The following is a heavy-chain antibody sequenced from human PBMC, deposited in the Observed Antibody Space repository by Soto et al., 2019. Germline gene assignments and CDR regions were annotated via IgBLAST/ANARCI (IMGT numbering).Heavy chain of an antibody. D-gene: IGHD3-10*01. Sequence: QVQLVESGGGVVQPGRSLRLSCAASGFTFSSYGMHWVRQAPGKGLEWVAVIWYDGSNKYYADSVKGRFTISRDNSKNTLYLQMNSLRAEDTAVYYCARGRGGMDVWGQGTTVTVSS. J-gene: IGHJ6*02. CDR2: IWYDGSNK. CDR3: ARGRGGMDV. CDR1: GFTFSSYG. V-gene: IGHV3-33*01.